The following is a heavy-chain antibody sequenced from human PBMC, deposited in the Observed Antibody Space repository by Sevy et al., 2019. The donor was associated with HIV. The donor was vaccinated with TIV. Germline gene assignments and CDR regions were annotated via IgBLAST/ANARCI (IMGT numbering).Heavy chain of an antibody. CDR1: GFIFEHYA. J-gene: IGHJ5*02. V-gene: IGHV3-9*01. D-gene: IGHD3-16*01. CDR2: ISDCGGGV. CDR3: VRQGDERPWSTGWFDP. Sequence: GGSLRLSCAASGFIFEHYAMHWVRQAPGKGLEWVAAISDCGGGVGYADSVKGRFTISRDNAKNSLYLQIDSLRVEDTALYHCVRQGDERPWSTGWFDPWGLGTPVTVSS.